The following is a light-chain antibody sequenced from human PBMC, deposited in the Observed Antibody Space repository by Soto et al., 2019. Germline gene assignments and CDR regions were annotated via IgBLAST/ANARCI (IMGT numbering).Light chain of an antibody. Sequence: DIQMTQSPSSLSASVGDRVTVTCRASQSISSYLNWYQQKPGKAPKLLINAASSLQSGVPSRFSGSGSGTEFTLTISSLQPEDFATYSCQQLASYPIGTFGGGTKVDI. CDR3: QQLASYPIGT. J-gene: IGKJ4*01. CDR2: AAS. CDR1: QSISSY. V-gene: IGKV1-39*01.